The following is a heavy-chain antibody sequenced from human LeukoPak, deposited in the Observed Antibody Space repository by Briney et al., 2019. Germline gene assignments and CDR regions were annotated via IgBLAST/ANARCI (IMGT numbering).Heavy chain of an antibody. J-gene: IGHJ4*02. CDR3: ARSLMVGGNQLDY. D-gene: IGHD1-26*01. CDR2: INAGNGNT. CDR1: GYTFTSYA. Sequence: ASVKVSCKGSGYTFTSYAMHWVRQAPGQRLEWMGWINAGNGNTKYSQDFQGRVTITRDTSASTAYMELSSLRSEDMAVYYCARSLMVGGNQLDYWGQGTLVTVSS. V-gene: IGHV1-3*03.